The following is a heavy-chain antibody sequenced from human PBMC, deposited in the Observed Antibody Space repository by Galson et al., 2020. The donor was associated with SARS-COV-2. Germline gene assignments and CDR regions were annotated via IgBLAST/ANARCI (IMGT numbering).Heavy chain of an antibody. J-gene: IGHJ5*02. CDR2: IYYSGST. D-gene: IGHD3-10*01. CDR3: ARRTYYGSGSTYWFDP. CDR1: GGSISSSSHY. V-gene: IGHV4-39*01. Sequence: SETLYLTCTVSGGSISSSSHYWGWIRQPPGKGLECVGSIYYSGSTFYNPSLKSRATISVDTSKNQFSLKLSSVTAADTAIYYCARRTYYGSGSTYWFDPWGQGTLVTVSS.